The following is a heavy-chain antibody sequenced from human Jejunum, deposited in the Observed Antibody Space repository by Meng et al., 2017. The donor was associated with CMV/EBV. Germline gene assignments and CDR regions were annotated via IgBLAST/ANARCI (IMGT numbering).Heavy chain of an antibody. J-gene: IGHJ4*02. CDR2: IKQDGSET. Sequence: SGFTCSVYSMSWVRQTPGKGLEWVANIKQDGSETDYLDSVKGRFTISRDNAKNSVYLRMKSLRAEDTAVYYCARENDYGEANLDYWGQGTLVTVSS. V-gene: IGHV3-7*01. CDR3: ARENDYGEANLDY. D-gene: IGHD4-17*01. CDR1: GFTCSVYS.